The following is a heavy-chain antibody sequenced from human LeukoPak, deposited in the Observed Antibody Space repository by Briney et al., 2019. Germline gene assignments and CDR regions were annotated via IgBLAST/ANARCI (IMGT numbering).Heavy chain of an antibody. D-gene: IGHD2-2*01. CDR3: ASPPIGCTSISCYFAY. J-gene: IGHJ4*02. CDR2: IYPGDSDT. CDR1: GYSFPNFW. Sequence: GESLKISCKGSGYSFPNFWIGWVRQMPGKGLEWMGIIYPGDSDTRYSPSFQGQVTISADKSISTAYLQWNSLKASDTAMYYCASPPIGCTSISCYFAYWGQGTLVTVSS. V-gene: IGHV5-51*01.